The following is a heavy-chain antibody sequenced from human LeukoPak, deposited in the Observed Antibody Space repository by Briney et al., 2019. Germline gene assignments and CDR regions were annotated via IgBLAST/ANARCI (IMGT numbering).Heavy chain of an antibody. CDR3: ARSRPDPIMGSSSPNPYYYYGMDV. J-gene: IGHJ6*02. CDR1: GYTFTSYG. CDR2: ISAYNGNT. Sequence: ASVKVSCKASGYTFTSYGISWVRQAPGQGLEWMGWISAYNGNTNYAQKLQGRVTMTTDTSTSTAYMELSSLRSEDTAVYYCARSRPDPIMGSSSPNPYYYYGMDVWGQGTTVTVSS. D-gene: IGHD6-6*01. V-gene: IGHV1-18*01.